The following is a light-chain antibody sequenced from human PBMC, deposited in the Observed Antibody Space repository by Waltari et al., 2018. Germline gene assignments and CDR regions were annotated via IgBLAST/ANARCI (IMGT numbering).Light chain of an antibody. J-gene: IGLJ3*02. CDR2: VNSDGSH. Sequence: QLVLTQSPPASASLGASVKLTCTLSSGHSSDAIAWHPQQPEKGPRYLMKVNSDGSHIKGDDIPDRFAGSSSGAERYLSISSLQSEDEADYYCQTGGHGTWVFGGGTRLTVL. CDR3: QTGGHGTWV. V-gene: IGLV4-69*01. CDR1: SGHSSDA.